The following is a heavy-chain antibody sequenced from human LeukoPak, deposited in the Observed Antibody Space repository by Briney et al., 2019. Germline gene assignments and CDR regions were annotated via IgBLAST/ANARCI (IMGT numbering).Heavy chain of an antibody. Sequence: SETLSLTCTVSGGSFSSYYWSWLRQPPGKGLEWIGYISYSGSTSYSPPLKSRVTISADTSRNQFSLNVNSVTAADTAVYYCARSVDTVMDFDYWGLGTLVTVSS. CDR2: ISYSGST. CDR3: ARSVDTVMDFDY. D-gene: IGHD5-18*01. J-gene: IGHJ4*02. V-gene: IGHV4-59*08. CDR1: GGSFSSYY.